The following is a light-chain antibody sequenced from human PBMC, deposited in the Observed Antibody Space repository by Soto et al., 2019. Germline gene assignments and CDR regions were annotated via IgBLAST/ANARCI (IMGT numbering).Light chain of an antibody. V-gene: IGKV3D-20*02. CDR3: QQRSKWRT. CDR1: QSVSSSY. J-gene: IGKJ1*01. CDR2: GAS. Sequence: EIVLTQSPATLSLSPGERATLSCRASQSVSSSYLAWYQQKPGQAPRLLIYGASSRATGIPDRFSGSGSGTDFTLTISSLEPEDFAVYYCQQRSKWRTFGQGTKVDIK.